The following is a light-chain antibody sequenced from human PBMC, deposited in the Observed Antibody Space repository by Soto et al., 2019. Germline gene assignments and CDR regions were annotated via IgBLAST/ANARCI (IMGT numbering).Light chain of an antibody. CDR3: QKYNSAPLT. V-gene: IGKV1-27*01. Sequence: DIQMTQSPSSLSASVGDRVTIPCRASQAFTIPLAWYQQKPGKVPKLLIYTASTLQSGVPSRFSGRGFGTDFTLTITSLQPEDVATYYCQKYNSAPLTFGGGTKVEIK. CDR2: TAS. J-gene: IGKJ4*01. CDR1: QAFTIP.